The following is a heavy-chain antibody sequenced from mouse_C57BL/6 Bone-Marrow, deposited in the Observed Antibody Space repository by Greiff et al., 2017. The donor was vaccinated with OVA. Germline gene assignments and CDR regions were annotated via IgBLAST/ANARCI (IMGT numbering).Heavy chain of an antibody. CDR1: GYTFTSYW. J-gene: IGHJ1*03. CDR2: IYPGSGST. CDR3: ARGPISYDGYYGYFDV. Sequence: QVQLQQSGAELVKPGASVKMSCKASGYTFTSYWITWVKQRPGQGLEWIGDIYPGSGSTNYNEKFKSKATLTVDTSSSTAYMQLSSLTSEDSAVYYCARGPISYDGYYGYFDVWGTGTTVTVSS. V-gene: IGHV1-55*01. D-gene: IGHD2-3*01.